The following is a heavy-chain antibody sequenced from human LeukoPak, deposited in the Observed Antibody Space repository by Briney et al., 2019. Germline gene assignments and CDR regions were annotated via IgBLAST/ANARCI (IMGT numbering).Heavy chain of an antibody. D-gene: IGHD3-10*01. CDR2: ISGSGGST. CDR1: GFTFSNAW. V-gene: IGHV3-23*01. CDR3: AKDGVVRGVIHYYYGMDV. Sequence: GGSLRLSCAASGFTFSNAWMSWVRQAPGKGLEWVSAISGSGGSTYYADSVKGRFTISRDNSKNTLYLQMNSLRAEDTAVYYCAKDGVVRGVIHYYYGMDVWGQGTTVTVSS. J-gene: IGHJ6*02.